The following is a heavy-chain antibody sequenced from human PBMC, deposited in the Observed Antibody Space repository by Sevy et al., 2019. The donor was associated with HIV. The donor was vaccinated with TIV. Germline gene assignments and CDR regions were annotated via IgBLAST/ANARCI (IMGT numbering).Heavy chain of an antibody. J-gene: IGHJ6*02. V-gene: IGHV4-59*11. CDR3: AREVHFYSSGFSAGMDV. Sequence: SETLSLTCSVSGVSISSHFWSWIRQPPGKGLEWIGYFYLSGSANYHPSLKSRVTISGDTSKNQFSLKLTSVTAAETAVYYCAREVHFYSSGFSAGMDVWGQGTTVTVSS. D-gene: IGHD3-10*01. CDR2: FYLSGSA. CDR1: GVSISSHF.